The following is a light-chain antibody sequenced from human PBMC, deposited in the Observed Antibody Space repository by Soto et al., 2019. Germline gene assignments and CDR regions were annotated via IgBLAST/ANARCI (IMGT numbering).Light chain of an antibody. CDR2: LGS. J-gene: IGKJ2*01. V-gene: IGKV2-28*01. CDR1: QSLVHSNGYNY. Sequence: DIVMTQSPLSLPVTPGEPASISCRSSQSLVHSNGYNYLDWYLQKPGQSPQLLIYLGSSRASGVPDRFSGSGSGTDFTLQISRVEAEDVGVYYCMQASQTPYTFGQGTKVEIK. CDR3: MQASQTPYT.